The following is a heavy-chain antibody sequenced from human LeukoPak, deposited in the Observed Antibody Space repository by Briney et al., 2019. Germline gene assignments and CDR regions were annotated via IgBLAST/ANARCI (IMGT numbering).Heavy chain of an antibody. D-gene: IGHD3-3*01. V-gene: IGHV3-66*01. Sequence: PGGSLRLSCTPSGFTDRTNYMSWVRQAPGKGLEWISVLYSGGDTRYADSVKGRFIISADNSKNTLYLQMHSLRVDDTAVYYCAKDSVGYYGPGDSWGQGTLVTVSS. CDR3: AKDSVGYYGPGDS. CDR2: LYSGGDT. CDR1: GFTDRTNY. J-gene: IGHJ4*02.